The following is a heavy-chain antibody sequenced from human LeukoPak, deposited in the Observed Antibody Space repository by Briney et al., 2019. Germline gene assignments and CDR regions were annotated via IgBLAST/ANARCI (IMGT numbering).Heavy chain of an antibody. CDR1: GGSFSDYS. Sequence: SETLSLTCAVYGGSFSDYSWSWIRQPPGKGLEWIGEINHSGSTNYNPSLKSRVTISVDTSKNQFSLKLSSVTAADTAVYYCARASFPFDYWGQGTLVTVSS. CDR2: INHSGST. CDR3: ARASFPFDY. V-gene: IGHV4-34*01. J-gene: IGHJ4*02.